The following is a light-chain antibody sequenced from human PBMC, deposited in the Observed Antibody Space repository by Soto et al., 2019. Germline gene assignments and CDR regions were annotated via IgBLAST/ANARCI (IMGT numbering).Light chain of an antibody. Sequence: QSVLTQPPSASGTPGQRVTISCSGSSSNIGDNTVHWYQQLPGTAPILLIYSNIHRPSGVPDRFSGSKSGTSASLAISGLQPEDEADYYCAAWDDSLNGVVFGGGTKLTVL. CDR3: AAWDDSLNGVV. V-gene: IGLV1-44*01. CDR2: SNI. CDR1: SSNIGDNT. J-gene: IGLJ2*01.